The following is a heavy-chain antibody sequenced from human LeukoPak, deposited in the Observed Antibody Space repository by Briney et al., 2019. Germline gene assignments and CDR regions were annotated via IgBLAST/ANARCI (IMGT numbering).Heavy chain of an antibody. Sequence: ASVKVSCKASGYTFTSYDINWVRQATGQGLEWMGWMNPNSGNTGYAQKFQGRVTMTRDTSTSTVYMELSSLRSEDTAVYYCARDPGTVTGPFDYWGQGTLVTVSS. J-gene: IGHJ4*02. CDR2: MNPNSGNT. V-gene: IGHV1-8*01. CDR3: ARDPGTVTGPFDY. CDR1: GYTFTSYD. D-gene: IGHD4-17*01.